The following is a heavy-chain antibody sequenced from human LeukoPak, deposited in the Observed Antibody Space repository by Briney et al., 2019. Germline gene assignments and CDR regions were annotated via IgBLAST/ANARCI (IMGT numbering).Heavy chain of an antibody. CDR1: GGSISSYY. V-gene: IGHV4-59*01. Sequence: SETLSLTCTVSGGSISSYYWSWVRQPPGKGLEWIGDIYYSGSTNYNPSLKSRVTISVDTSKNQFSLKLSSVPAADTAVYYCARLLRGTNSGFDPWGQGTLVTVSS. D-gene: IGHD1-1*01. J-gene: IGHJ5*02. CDR3: ARLLRGTNSGFDP. CDR2: IYYSGST.